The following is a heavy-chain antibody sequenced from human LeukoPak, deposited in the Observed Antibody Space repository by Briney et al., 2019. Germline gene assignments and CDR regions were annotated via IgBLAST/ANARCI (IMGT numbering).Heavy chain of an antibody. J-gene: IGHJ4*02. Sequence: PSETLSLTCAVYGGSFSGYYWSWIRQPPGKGLEWIGEINHSGSTNHNPSLKSRVTISVDTSKNQFSLKLSSVTAADTAVYYCARSWAVAGTGGSDYWGQGTLVSVSS. CDR2: INHSGST. V-gene: IGHV4-34*01. CDR1: GGSFSGYY. CDR3: ARSWAVAGTGGSDY. D-gene: IGHD6-19*01.